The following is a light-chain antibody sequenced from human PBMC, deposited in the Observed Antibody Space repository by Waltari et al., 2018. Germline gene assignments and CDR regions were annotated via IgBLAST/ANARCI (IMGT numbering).Light chain of an antibody. CDR3: QQYDGSILT. CDR2: GAS. J-gene: IGKJ4*01. V-gene: IGKV3-20*01. Sequence: IVSTQSPDTLSLSPGQRATLSCRASQTINNNFLVWYQQKPGQAPRLLIHGASSRATGFPDRFSVSGSGTDFTLTISRLEPEDVAVYYCQQYDGSILTFGGGTKVEI. CDR1: QTINNNF.